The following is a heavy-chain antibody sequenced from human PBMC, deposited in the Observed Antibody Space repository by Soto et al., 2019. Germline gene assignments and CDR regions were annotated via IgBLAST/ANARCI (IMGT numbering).Heavy chain of an antibody. CDR2: IDYSGTA. V-gene: IGHV4-39*01. Sequence: SKTLAITCTFSYVSISGINVFWGWVRQAPGKGLEWIGNIDYSGTAYFNPSLGTRVTFPVDTSKNQFSLTLYSVTAADTAVYGGTKTTARTLYF. J-gene: IGHJ2*01. CDR3: TKTTARTLYF. CDR1: YVSISGINVF. D-gene: IGHD4-17*01.